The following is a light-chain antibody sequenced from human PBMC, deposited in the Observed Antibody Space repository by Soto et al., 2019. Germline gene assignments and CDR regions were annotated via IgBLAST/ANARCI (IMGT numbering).Light chain of an antibody. Sequence: EIVLTQSPGTLSLSPGERATISCRASESVSTYLNWYQQKPGQAPRLLIYGASSRATGIPDRFSGSGSGTDFALTISRLVPEDFAVYYCQHHGGSPLFPFGPGTKVDIK. CDR2: GAS. CDR3: QHHGGSPLFP. CDR1: ESVSTY. V-gene: IGKV3-20*01. J-gene: IGKJ3*01.